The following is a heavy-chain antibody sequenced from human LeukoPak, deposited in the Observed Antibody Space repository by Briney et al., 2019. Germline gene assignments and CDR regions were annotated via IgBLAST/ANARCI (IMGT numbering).Heavy chain of an antibody. D-gene: IGHD1-7*01. CDR2: ASEDGTGL. CDR3: ARASPRGWYHWNYYFDY. V-gene: IGHV3-43*02. Sequence: PGGSLRLSCAASGFTFSAYAMHWVRHAPGKGLEWVSLASEDGTGLYYADTVKGGFTISRHNIKNSLYQQMNSLKTEDTALYYCARASPRGWYHWNYYFDYWGQGTLLTVSS. CDR1: GFTFSAYA. J-gene: IGHJ4*02.